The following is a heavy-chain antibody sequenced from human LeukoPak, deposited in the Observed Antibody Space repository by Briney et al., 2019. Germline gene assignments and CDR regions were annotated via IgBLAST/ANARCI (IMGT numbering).Heavy chain of an antibody. J-gene: IGHJ3*02. D-gene: IGHD5-18*01. V-gene: IGHV3-21*01. CDR1: GFTFSSYS. CDR2: ISSSSSYI. Sequence: GGSLRLSCVASGFTFSSYSMNWVRQAPGKGLEWVSSISSSSSYIYYADSVKGRFTISRDNAKNSLYLQMNSLRAEDTAVYYCAREPPVDTAMVYDAFDIWGQGTMVTVSS. CDR3: AREPPVDTAMVYDAFDI.